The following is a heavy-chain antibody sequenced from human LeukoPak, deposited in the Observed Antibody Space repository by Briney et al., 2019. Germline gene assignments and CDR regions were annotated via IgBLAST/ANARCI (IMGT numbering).Heavy chain of an antibody. Sequence: RASVKVSCKASGYTFTSYYMHWVRQAPGQGLEWMGIINPSGGSTSYAQKFQGRVTMTRDMSTSTVYMELSSLRSEDTAVYYCARDGGVSGRITMVRGVIGYWGQGTLVTVSS. D-gene: IGHD3-10*01. CDR2: INPSGGST. V-gene: IGHV1-46*01. CDR1: GYTFTSYY. J-gene: IGHJ4*02. CDR3: ARDGGVSGRITMVRGVIGY.